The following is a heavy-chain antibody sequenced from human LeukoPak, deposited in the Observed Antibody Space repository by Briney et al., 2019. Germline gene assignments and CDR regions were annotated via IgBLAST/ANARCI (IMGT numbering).Heavy chain of an antibody. Sequence: KAGGSLRLSCADSEFTFSSYTVNWVRQAPGKGLEWVSSISSRSSYIYYADSVKGRFTISRDNAKNSLYLQMNSLRSEDTAVYYCAREGRYSYDTWGQGTLVTVSS. CDR1: EFTFSSYT. D-gene: IGHD5-18*01. V-gene: IGHV3-21*01. CDR3: AREGRYSYDT. CDR2: ISSRSSYI. J-gene: IGHJ5*02.